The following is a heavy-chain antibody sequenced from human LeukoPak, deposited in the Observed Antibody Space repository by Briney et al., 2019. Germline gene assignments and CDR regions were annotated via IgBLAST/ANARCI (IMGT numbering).Heavy chain of an antibody. V-gene: IGHV3-15*01. D-gene: IGHD3-10*01. CDR3: TKDHGSGSYYFDY. Sequence: GGSLRLSCAASGFTFSNVWMSRVRQAPGKGLEWVGRIKSKTDGGTVDYAAPVKGRFTISRDDLKNTLYLEMNSPKTEDTAVYYCTKDHGSGSYYFDYWGQGTLVTVSS. CDR1: GFTFSNVW. J-gene: IGHJ4*02. CDR2: IKSKTDGGTV.